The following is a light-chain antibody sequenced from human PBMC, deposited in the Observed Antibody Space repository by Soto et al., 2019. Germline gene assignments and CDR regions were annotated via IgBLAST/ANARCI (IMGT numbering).Light chain of an antibody. CDR2: GAS. J-gene: IGKJ1*01. V-gene: IGKV2-28*01. CDR1: QSLLHSNGYNY. CDR3: QQYNRLWT. Sequence: DIVMTQSPLSLPVTPGEPASISCRSSQSLLHSNGYNYLAWYQQKPGRAPKVLIHGASTMESGVPARFSASGSGTEFTLTISNVQPDDFATYYCQQYNRLWTFGQGTKVDI.